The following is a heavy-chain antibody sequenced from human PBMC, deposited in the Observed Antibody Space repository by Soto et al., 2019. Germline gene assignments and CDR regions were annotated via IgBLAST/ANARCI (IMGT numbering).Heavy chain of an antibody. J-gene: IGHJ5*02. CDR1: GGSISTFL. D-gene: IGHD2-21*01. CDR3: ARLVDWFDP. CDR2: IYYSGST. V-gene: IGHV4-59*08. Sequence: PSETLSLTCTVTGGSISTFLWNWIRQPPGKGLEWIGSIYYSGSTNYNPSLNSRVTISVDTSKNQFSLKLNSVTAADTAVYYCARLVDWFDPWGQGTLVTVSS.